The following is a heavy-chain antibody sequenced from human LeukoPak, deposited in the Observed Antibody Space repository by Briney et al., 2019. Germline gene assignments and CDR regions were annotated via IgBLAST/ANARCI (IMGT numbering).Heavy chain of an antibody. CDR3: ASRLGSGMDV. J-gene: IGHJ6*02. Sequence: PSETLSLTCTVSGGSISSSSYYWGWIRPPPGKGLEWIGSIYYSGSTYYNPSLKSRVTISVDTSKDQFSLKLSSVTAADTAVYYCASRLGSGMDVWGQGTTVTVSS. D-gene: IGHD3-3*01. CDR2: IYYSGST. CDR1: GGSISSSSYY. V-gene: IGHV4-39*01.